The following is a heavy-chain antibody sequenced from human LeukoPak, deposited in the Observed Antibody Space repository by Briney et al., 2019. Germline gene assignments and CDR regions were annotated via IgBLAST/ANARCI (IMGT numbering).Heavy chain of an antibody. Sequence: GASVKVSCKASGYTFTSYYMHWVRQAPGQGLEWMGIINPSGGSTSYAQKFQGRVTMTRDTSTSTVYMELSSLRSEDTAVYYCARGNGEWLSFEDCRWFDPWGQGTLATVSS. D-gene: IGHD3-3*01. CDR1: GYTFTSYY. CDR3: ARGNGEWLSFEDCRWFDP. V-gene: IGHV1-46*01. CDR2: INPSGGST. J-gene: IGHJ5*02.